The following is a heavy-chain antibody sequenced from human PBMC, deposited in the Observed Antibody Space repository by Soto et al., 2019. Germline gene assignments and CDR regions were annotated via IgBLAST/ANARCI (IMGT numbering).Heavy chain of an antibody. D-gene: IGHD7-27*01. Sequence: PSGTLSLTCAVSGGSISSGGYSWSWIRQPPGKGLEWIGYIYHSGSTYYNPSLKSRVTISVDRSKNQFSLKLSSVTDADTAVYYCARVPGPWGQGTLVTVSS. V-gene: IGHV4-30-2*01. CDR3: ARVPGP. CDR1: GGSISSGGYS. CDR2: IYHSGST. J-gene: IGHJ5*02.